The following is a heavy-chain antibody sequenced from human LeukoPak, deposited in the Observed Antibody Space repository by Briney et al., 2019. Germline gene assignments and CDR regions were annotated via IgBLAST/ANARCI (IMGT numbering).Heavy chain of an antibody. CDR3: ASHSLWFGEFLDY. CDR1: GFTFSDYY. CDR2: ISSSGSTI. V-gene: IGHV3-11*04. Sequence: GGTLRLSCAASGFTFSDYYMSWIRQAPGKGLEWVSYISSSGSTIYYADSVKGRFTISRDNAKNSLYLQMNSLRAEDTAVYYCASHSLWFGEFLDYWGQGTLVTVSS. D-gene: IGHD3-10*01. J-gene: IGHJ4*02.